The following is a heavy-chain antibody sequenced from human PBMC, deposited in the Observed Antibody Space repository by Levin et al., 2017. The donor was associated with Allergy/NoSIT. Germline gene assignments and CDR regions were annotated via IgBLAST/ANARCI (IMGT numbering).Heavy chain of an antibody. Sequence: GESLKISCAASGFTFSSYSMNWVRQAPGKGLEWVSSISSSSSYIYYADSVKGRFTISRDNAKNSLYLQMNSLRAEDTAVYYCARETTVTTVDYWGQGTLVTVSS. CDR1: GFTFSSYS. V-gene: IGHV3-21*01. J-gene: IGHJ4*02. CDR3: ARETTVTTVDY. D-gene: IGHD4-17*01. CDR2: ISSSSSYI.